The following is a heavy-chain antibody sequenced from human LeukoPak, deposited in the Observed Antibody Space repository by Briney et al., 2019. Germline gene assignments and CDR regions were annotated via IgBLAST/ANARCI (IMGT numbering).Heavy chain of an antibody. Sequence: PGGSLRLSCAASGFIFSTYGMSWVRQAPGKGLEWVSSISGSGGSTYYADSVKGRFTISRDNAKNLLYLQMDSLRVEDTAIYYCARDPRTVRIWGQGTLVTVSS. CDR2: ISGSGGST. V-gene: IGHV3-23*01. CDR3: ARDPRTVRI. CDR1: GFIFSTYG. J-gene: IGHJ4*02. D-gene: IGHD1-1*01.